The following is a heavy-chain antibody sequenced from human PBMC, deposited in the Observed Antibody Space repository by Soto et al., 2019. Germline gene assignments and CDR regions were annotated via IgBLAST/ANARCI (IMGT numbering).Heavy chain of an antibody. D-gene: IGHD1-1*01. Sequence: QVQLQESGPGLVKPSETLSLTCTVSGGSISSYYWSWIRQPPGKGLEWIGYIYYSGSTNYNPPLKSRVTISVDTSKNPFSLKLSSVTAADTAVYYCARRYGYSFDYWGQGPLVTVSS. V-gene: IGHV4-59*08. CDR2: IYYSGST. CDR1: GGSISSYY. J-gene: IGHJ4*02. CDR3: ARRYGYSFDY.